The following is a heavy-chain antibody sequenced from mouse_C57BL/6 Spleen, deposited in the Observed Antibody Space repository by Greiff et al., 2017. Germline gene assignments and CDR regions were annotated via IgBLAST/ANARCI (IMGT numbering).Heavy chain of an antibody. J-gene: IGHJ2*01. V-gene: IGHV7-1*01. Sequence: EVQGVESGGGLVQSGRSLRLSCATSGFTFSDFYMEWVRQAPGKGLEWIAASRNKANDYTTEYSASVKGRFIVSRDTSQSILYLQMNALRAEDTAIYYCARDASGNFDYWGQGTTLTVSS. CDR2: SRNKANDYTT. D-gene: IGHD1-3*01. CDR3: ARDASGNFDY. CDR1: GFTFSDFY.